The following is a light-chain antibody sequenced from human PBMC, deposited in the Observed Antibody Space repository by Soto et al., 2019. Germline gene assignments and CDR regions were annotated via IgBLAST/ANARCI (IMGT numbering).Light chain of an antibody. V-gene: IGKV3-15*01. Sequence: EIVMTQSPATLSVSPGERVALSCRASQSLNTNLAWYQQKPGQAPRLLIYRASTRATGVPARFSGSGSGTDFTLTISSLQSEDFAVYYCHQYNSWPPWTFGPGTKVEI. CDR3: HQYNSWPPWT. CDR1: QSLNTN. J-gene: IGKJ1*01. CDR2: RAS.